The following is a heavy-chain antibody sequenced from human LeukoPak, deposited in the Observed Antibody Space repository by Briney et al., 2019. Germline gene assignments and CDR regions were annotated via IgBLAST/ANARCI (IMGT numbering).Heavy chain of an antibody. Sequence: GGSLRLSCVASGFTLSSYWTSWVRQAPGKGLEWLANIKQDGSEKYYVDSVKGRFTISRDNAKNSLYLQMNSLRAEDTAVYYCARDTATYYYDSSGYQAGLYYYGMDVWGQGTTVTVSS. CDR3: ARDTATYYYDSSGYQAGLYYYGMDV. V-gene: IGHV3-7*03. CDR2: IKQDGSEK. D-gene: IGHD3-22*01. CDR1: GFTLSSYW. J-gene: IGHJ6*02.